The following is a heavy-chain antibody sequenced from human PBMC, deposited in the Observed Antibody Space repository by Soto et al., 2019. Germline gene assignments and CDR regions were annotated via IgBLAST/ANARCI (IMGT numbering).Heavy chain of an antibody. D-gene: IGHD6-13*01. CDR1: GYTFTGYY. V-gene: IGHV1-2*02. CDR2: INPNSGGT. CDR3: ARGIAAAGPEYNWFDP. J-gene: IGHJ5*02. Sequence: ASVKVSCKASGYTFTGYYMHWVRQAPGQGLEWMGWINPNSGGTNYAQKFQGRVTMTRDTSISTAYMELSRLRSDDTAVYYCARGIAAAGPEYNWFDPWGQGTLVTVSS.